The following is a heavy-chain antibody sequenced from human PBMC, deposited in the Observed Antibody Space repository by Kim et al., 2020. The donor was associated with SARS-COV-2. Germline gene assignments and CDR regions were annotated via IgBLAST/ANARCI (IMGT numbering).Heavy chain of an antibody. J-gene: IGHJ4*02. Sequence: GGSLRLSCAASGFTFSSYGMHWVRQAPGKGLEWVAVISYDGSNKYYADSVKGRFTISRDNSKNTLYLQMNSLRAEDTAVYYCAKDNLEGYGSGSSFDYWGQGTLVTVSS. CDR1: GFTFSSYG. CDR2: ISYDGSNK. V-gene: IGHV3-30*18. D-gene: IGHD3-10*01. CDR3: AKDNLEGYGSGSSFDY.